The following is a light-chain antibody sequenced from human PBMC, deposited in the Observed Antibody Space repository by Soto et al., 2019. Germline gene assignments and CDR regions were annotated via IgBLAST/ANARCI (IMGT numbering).Light chain of an antibody. V-gene: IGLV2-8*01. Sequence: QSVLTQPPSASGSRGQSVTISCTGTSSDVGGYNSVSWYQQHPGKAPQLMIYEVSKRPSGVPDRFSGSKSGNTASLTVSGLQAEDEADYYCSSYSGINNLVFGGGTKLTVL. J-gene: IGLJ2*01. CDR1: SSDVGGYNS. CDR3: SSYSGINNLV. CDR2: EVS.